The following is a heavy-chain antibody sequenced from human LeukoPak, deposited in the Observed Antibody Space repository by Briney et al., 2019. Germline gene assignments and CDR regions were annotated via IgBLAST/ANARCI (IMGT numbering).Heavy chain of an antibody. CDR2: IYYSGST. J-gene: IGHJ6*02. Sequence: SETLSLTCTVSGGSISSHYWSWIRQPPGKGLEWIGYIYYSGSTNYNPSLKSRVTISVDTSKNQFSLKLNSVTAADTAVYYCARDGGYYYSMDVWGHGTTVTVSS. CDR3: ARDGGYYYSMDV. V-gene: IGHV4-59*11. CDR1: GGSISSHY.